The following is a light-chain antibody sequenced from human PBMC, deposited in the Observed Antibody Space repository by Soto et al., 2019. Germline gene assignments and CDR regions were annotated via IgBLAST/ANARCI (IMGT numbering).Light chain of an antibody. J-gene: IGKJ2*01. Sequence: EIVMTQSPATLSVSPGERATLSCRVGQSVSSNLAWYQQKPGQAPRLLIYGASTRATGIPARFSGSGSGTEFTLTISSLQSEDFAVYYCQQYNNWPPTYTFGQGTKVEIK. CDR2: GAS. V-gene: IGKV3-15*01. CDR1: QSVSSN. CDR3: QQYNNWPPTYT.